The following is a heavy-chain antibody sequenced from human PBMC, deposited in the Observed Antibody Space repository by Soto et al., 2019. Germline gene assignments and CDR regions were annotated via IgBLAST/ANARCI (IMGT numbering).Heavy chain of an antibody. CDR2: INGGGGST. Sequence: ESGGGLVQPGGSLRLACAASGFTFGNYAINWVRLAPGKGLEWVSGINGGGGSTYYADSVKGRFTIFRDTSKNTVFLQMNSLRADDTAVYYCAKGFIVVVTVLRPDDAFDVWGQGTMVTVSS. CDR1: GFTFGNYA. V-gene: IGHV3-23*01. CDR3: AKGFIVVVTVLRPDDAFDV. J-gene: IGHJ3*01. D-gene: IGHD2-21*02.